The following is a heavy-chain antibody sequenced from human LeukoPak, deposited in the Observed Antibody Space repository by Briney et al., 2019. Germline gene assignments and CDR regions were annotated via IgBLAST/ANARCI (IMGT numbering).Heavy chain of an antibody. CDR2: IIPIFGTA. CDR3: ARGDFLSRGSIDY. Sequence: ASVKVSCKASGGTFSSYAISWVRQAPGQGLEWMGGIIPIFGTANYAQKLQGRVTMTTDTSTSTAYMELRSLRSDDTAVYYCARGDFLSRGSIDYWGQGTLVTVSS. J-gene: IGHJ4*02. CDR1: GGTFSSYA. D-gene: IGHD5-12*01. V-gene: IGHV1-69*05.